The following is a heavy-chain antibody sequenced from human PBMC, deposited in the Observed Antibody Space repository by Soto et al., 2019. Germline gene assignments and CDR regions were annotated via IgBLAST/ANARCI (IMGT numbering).Heavy chain of an antibody. Sequence: SETLSLTCTVSGGSISSSSYYWGWIRQPPGKGLEWIGSIYYSGSTYYNPSLKSRVTISVDTSKNQFSLKLSSVTAADTAVYYCARHFGGDIYGPWDYYYGMDVCGQGTTVTVSS. CDR1: GGSISSSSYY. V-gene: IGHV4-39*01. J-gene: IGHJ6*02. D-gene: IGHD3-3*01. CDR3: ARHFGGDIYGPWDYYYGMDV. CDR2: IYYSGST.